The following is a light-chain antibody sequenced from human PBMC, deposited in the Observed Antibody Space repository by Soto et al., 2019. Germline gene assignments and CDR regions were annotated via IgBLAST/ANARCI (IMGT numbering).Light chain of an antibody. CDR2: GTS. Sequence: ALRMTQSPSSLSSSTGDTVTITCRASQHIGNVLAWYQQKPGTAPKVLISGTSDLHGGVPSRLSGSGSGTDFTLTITQLQSEDFATYYCQNYFNYPITFGQGTRLEIK. CDR1: QHIGNV. V-gene: IGKV1-8*01. J-gene: IGKJ5*01. CDR3: QNYFNYPIT.